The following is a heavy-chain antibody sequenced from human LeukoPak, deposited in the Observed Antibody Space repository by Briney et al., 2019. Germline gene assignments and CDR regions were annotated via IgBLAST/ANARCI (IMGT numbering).Heavy chain of an antibody. CDR1: AYTFTGYC. CDR3: ARDIVMVTYWFDP. J-gene: IGHJ5*02. V-gene: IGHV1-2*02. CDR2: INLNSGGT. D-gene: IGHD5-18*01. Sequence: ASVKLCCTASAYTFTGYCMHWVRQAPGQGIGLMGWINLNSGGTNYAKKFQARVTMTRDTSINTAYMELSRLRSDDTAVYYCARDIVMVTYWFDPWGQGTLVTVFS.